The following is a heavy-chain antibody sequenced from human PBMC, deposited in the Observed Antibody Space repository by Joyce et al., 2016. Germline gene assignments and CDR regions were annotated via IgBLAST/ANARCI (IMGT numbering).Heavy chain of an antibody. V-gene: IGHV4-30-4*01. Sequence: QVQLQESGPGLVKPSQTLSLTCTGSGGSISSGDYYRSWIRQNPGKGLEWIGYIYYSGTTDYNPTLKSRLTISVDTSKNQFSLKLSSVTAADTAVYYCARDFYSGAPDFCGQGTLVTVSA. D-gene: IGHD3-3*01. CDR1: GGSISSGDYY. CDR2: IYYSGTT. CDR3: ARDFYSGAPDF. J-gene: IGHJ4*02.